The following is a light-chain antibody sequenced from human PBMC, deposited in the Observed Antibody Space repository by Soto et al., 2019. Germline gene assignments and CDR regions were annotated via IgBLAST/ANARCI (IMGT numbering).Light chain of an antibody. CDR3: CSYAGSYHHV. Sequence: QSALTQPRSVSGSPGQSVTISCTGTSSDVGGYNYVSWYQQHPGKAPKLMIYDVSKRPSGVPDRFSGSKSGNTASLTISGLQAEDEADYYCCSYAGSYHHVFGTGTKVTVL. CDR1: SSDVGGYNY. V-gene: IGLV2-11*01. CDR2: DVS. J-gene: IGLJ1*01.